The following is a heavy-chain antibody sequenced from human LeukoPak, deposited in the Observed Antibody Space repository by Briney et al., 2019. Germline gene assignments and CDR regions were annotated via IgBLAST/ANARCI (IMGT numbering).Heavy chain of an antibody. V-gene: IGHV3-33*01. CDR2: IWYDGSNK. CDR1: GFTFSSYG. J-gene: IGHJ4*02. Sequence: GGSLRLSCAASGFTFSSYGMHWVRQAPGKGLEWVAVIWYDGSNKYYADSVKGRLTISRDNSKNTLYLQMNSLRAEDTAVYYCARDQNGIAARRPRLFDYWGQGTLVTVSS. CDR3: ARDQNGIAARRPRLFDY. D-gene: IGHD6-6*01.